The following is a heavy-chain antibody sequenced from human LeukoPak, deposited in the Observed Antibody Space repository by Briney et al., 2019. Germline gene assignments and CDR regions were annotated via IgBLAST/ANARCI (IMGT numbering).Heavy chain of an antibody. CDR2: IYYSGST. CDR3: ARLTVDYGYYYGMDV. Sequence: KPSETLSLTCTVSGGSISSYYWSWIRQPPGKGLEWIGYIYYSGSTNYNPSLKSRVTISVDTSKNQFSLKLSSVTAADTAVYYCARLTVDYGYYYGMDVWGQETTVTVSS. D-gene: IGHD4-17*01. CDR1: GGSISSYY. V-gene: IGHV4-59*08. J-gene: IGHJ6*02.